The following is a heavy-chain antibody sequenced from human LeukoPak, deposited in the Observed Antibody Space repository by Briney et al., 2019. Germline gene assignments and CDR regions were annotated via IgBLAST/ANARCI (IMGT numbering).Heavy chain of an antibody. CDR2: INPNSGGT. J-gene: IGHJ4*02. CDR1: GYTFTGYY. V-gene: IGHV1-2*02. CDR3: ARVTQTDYDFDY. Sequence: ASVKVSCKASGYTFTGYYMHWVRQAPGQGLEWMGWINPNSGGTNYAQKFQGRVTMTRDTSVSTAYMELSRLRSDDTAVYYCARVTQTDYDFDYWGQGTLVTVSS. D-gene: IGHD4-17*01.